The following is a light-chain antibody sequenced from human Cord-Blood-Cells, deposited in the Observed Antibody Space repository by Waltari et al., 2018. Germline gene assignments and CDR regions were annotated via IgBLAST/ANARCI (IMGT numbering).Light chain of an antibody. J-gene: IGKJ2*01. CDR2: KVS. V-gene: IGKV2-30*02. CDR1: QSLVHSDGNTS. CDR3: MQGTHWYT. Sequence: DVVMPQSPLSLPVTLGQPASISCSSSQSLVHSDGNTSLNWFQQRPGQSPRRLIYKVSNRDSGVPDRFSGSGSGTDFTLKISRVEAEDVGVYYCMQGTHWYTFGQGTKLEIK.